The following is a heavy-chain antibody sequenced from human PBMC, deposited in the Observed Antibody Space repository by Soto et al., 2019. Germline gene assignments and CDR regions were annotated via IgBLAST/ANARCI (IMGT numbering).Heavy chain of an antibody. CDR3: ARDHKWDGMDV. Sequence: SETLSLTCSVSGGSFSSDSFIWSWVRQFPGKGLEWLGYIYYSGSPYYNPSLRSRVIMSVDTSKNQFSLKLSSVTAADTAVYYCARDHKWDGMDVWGQGTTVTVSS. D-gene: IGHD1-26*01. V-gene: IGHV4-31*03. J-gene: IGHJ6*02. CDR2: IYYSGSP. CDR1: GGSFSSDSFI.